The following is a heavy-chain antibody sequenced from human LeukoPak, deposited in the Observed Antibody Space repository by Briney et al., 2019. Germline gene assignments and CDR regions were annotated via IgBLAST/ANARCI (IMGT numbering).Heavy chain of an antibody. Sequence: AASVKVSCKASGGTFSSYAISWVRQAPGQGLEWMGGIIPIFGTANYAQKFQGRVTITADKSTSTAYMELSSLRSEDTAVYYCASHHYDFWSGSLDWGQGTLVTVSS. CDR1: GGTFSSYA. D-gene: IGHD3-3*01. CDR3: ASHHYDFWSGSLD. J-gene: IGHJ4*02. V-gene: IGHV1-69*06. CDR2: IIPIFGTA.